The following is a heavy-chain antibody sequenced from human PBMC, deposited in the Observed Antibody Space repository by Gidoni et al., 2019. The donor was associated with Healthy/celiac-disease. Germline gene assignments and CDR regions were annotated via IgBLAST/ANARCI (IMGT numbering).Heavy chain of an antibody. V-gene: IGHV3-7*01. J-gene: IGHJ4*02. D-gene: IGHD1-1*01. CDR3: ARVERRDGYNPLGC. CDR2: IKQDGSEK. CDR1: GFTFSSYW. Sequence: EVQLVESGGGLVQPGGSLRLSCAASGFTFSSYWMSWVRQAPGKGLEWVANIKQDGSEKYYVDSVKGRFTISRDNAKNSLYLQMNSLRAEDTAVYYCARVERRDGYNPLGCWGQGTLVTVSS.